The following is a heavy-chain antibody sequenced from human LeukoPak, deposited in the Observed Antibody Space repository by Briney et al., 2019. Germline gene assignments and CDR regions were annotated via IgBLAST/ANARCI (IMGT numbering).Heavy chain of an antibody. Sequence: GGSLRLSCAASGFTFSSYSMNWVRQAPGKGLEWVSSISSSSSYIYYADSVKGRFTISRDNAKSSLYLQMNSLRAEDTAVYYCARDPLVHDYGDYGSGGNWFDPWGQGTLVTVSS. J-gene: IGHJ5*02. CDR2: ISSSSSYI. CDR1: GFTFSSYS. V-gene: IGHV3-21*01. CDR3: ARDPLVHDYGDYGSGGNWFDP. D-gene: IGHD4-17*01.